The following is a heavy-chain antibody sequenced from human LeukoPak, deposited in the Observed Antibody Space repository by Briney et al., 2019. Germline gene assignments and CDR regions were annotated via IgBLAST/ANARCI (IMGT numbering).Heavy chain of an antibody. Sequence: SETLSLTCTVSGGSISSGGYYWSWIRQHPGKGLEWIGYIYYSGSTYYNPSLKSRVTISVDTSKDQFSLKLSSVTAADTAVYYCARAYQLRQKGRGYYFDYWGQGTLVTVSS. J-gene: IGHJ4*02. D-gene: IGHD2-2*01. V-gene: IGHV4-31*03. CDR3: ARAYQLRQKGRGYYFDY. CDR2: IYYSGST. CDR1: GGSISSGGYY.